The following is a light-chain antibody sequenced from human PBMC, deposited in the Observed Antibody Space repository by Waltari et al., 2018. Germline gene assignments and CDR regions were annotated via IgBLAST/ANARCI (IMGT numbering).Light chain of an antibody. V-gene: IGLV2-23*02. CDR2: GVN. CDR1: RSYVGTYNF. Sequence: QSALTQPASVSGSPGQSIPVSFTGTRSYVGTYNFVSSYQQHPGKAPKLIIYGVNKRPSGVSDRFSGSKSGNTASLTISGLQAEDEADYYCCSSAGSSTYVVFGGGTKLTVL. J-gene: IGLJ2*01. CDR3: CSSAGSSTYVV.